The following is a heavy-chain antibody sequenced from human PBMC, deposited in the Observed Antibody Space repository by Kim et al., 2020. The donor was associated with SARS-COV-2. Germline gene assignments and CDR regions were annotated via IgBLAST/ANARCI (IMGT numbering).Heavy chain of an antibody. CDR2: ISYDGSNK. Sequence: GGSLRLSCAASGFTFSSYGMHWVRQAPGKGLEWVAVISYDGSNKYYADSVKGRFTISRDNSKNTLYLQMNSLRAEDTAVYYCAKKDWASSDAFDIWGQGTIVTVSS. CDR1: GFTFSSYG. V-gene: IGHV3-30*18. CDR3: AKKDWASSDAFDI. J-gene: IGHJ3*02. D-gene: IGHD3-9*01.